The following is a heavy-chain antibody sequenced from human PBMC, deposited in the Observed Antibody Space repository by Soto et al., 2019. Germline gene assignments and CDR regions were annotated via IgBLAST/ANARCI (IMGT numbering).Heavy chain of an antibody. J-gene: IGHJ4*02. CDR2: ISAYNGNT. Sequence: ASVKVSCKASGYTFTSYGISWVRQAPGQGLEWMGWISAYNGNTNYAQKLQGRVTMTTDTSTSTAYMELRSLRSDDTAVYYCARGVYYYGSGSHTLYYFDYWGQGTLVTVSS. D-gene: IGHD3-10*01. CDR3: ARGVYYYGSGSHTLYYFDY. CDR1: GYTFTSYG. V-gene: IGHV1-18*01.